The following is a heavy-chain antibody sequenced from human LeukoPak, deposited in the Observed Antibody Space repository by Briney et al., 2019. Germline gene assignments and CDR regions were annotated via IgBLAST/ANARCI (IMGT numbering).Heavy chain of an antibody. CDR3: AKVSFGGTTIFLAS. D-gene: IGHD3-16*01. Sequence: GGSLRLSCAASGFTFEDFSMHWVRHVPGKGLEWICLIDWDGGIIYYADSVKGRFTVSRDNSKRSLYLHLSSLTPEDTAFYYCAKVSFGGTTIFLASWARGPLVTVPS. CDR2: IDWDGGII. J-gene: IGHJ4*02. CDR1: GFTFEDFS. V-gene: IGHV3-43*01.